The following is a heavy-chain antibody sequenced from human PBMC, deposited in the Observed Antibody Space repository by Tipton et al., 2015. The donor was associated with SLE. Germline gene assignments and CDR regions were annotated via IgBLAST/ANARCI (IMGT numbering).Heavy chain of an antibody. V-gene: IGHV4-34*01. Sequence: LRLSCAVYGGSFSGYYWSWIRQPPGKGLEWIGEINHSGSTNYNPSLKSRVTISVDTSKNQFSLKLSSVTAADTAVYYCARERSAARLYYFDYWGQGTLVTVSS. CDR2: INHSGST. CDR3: ARERSAARLYYFDY. D-gene: IGHD6-6*01. J-gene: IGHJ4*02. CDR1: GGSFSGYY.